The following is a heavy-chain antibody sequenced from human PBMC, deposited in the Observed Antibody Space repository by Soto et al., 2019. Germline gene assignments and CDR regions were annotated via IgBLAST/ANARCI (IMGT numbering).Heavy chain of an antibody. J-gene: IGHJ6*02. CDR1: GFSLNTRGVG. CDR3: AHIIPWVGAGVGGMDV. D-gene: IGHD1-26*01. V-gene: IGHV2-5*02. Sequence: QITLKESGPPLVKPTQTLTLTCTFSGFSLNTRGVGVGWIRQPPGKALEWLALIYWDDDKRYSPSLKTRLTITKDTSENQVVLTMTNVDPVDTATYYCAHIIPWVGAGVGGMDVWGQGTTVTVSS. CDR2: IYWDDDK.